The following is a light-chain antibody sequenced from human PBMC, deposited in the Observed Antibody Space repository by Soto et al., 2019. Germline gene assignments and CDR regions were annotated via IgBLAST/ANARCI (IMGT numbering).Light chain of an antibody. CDR1: SSDVGGYNY. J-gene: IGLJ1*01. V-gene: IGLV2-14*01. CDR2: EVS. Sequence: QSALTQPASVSGSPGQSITISCTGTSSDVGGYNYVSWYQQHPGKAPKLMIYEVSNRPSGVSNRVSGSKSGNTASLTISGLQAEDEADYYCSSYTSSSTLDYVFGTGTKLTVL. CDR3: SSYTSSSTLDYV.